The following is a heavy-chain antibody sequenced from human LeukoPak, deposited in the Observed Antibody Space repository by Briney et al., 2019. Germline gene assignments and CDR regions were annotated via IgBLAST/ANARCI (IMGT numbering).Heavy chain of an antibody. J-gene: IGHJ6*04. CDR1: GFTFSSYW. D-gene: IGHD1-14*01. CDR2: INSDGSST. V-gene: IGHV3-74*01. CDR3: ARGEPYYYYHGMDV. Sequence: GGSLRLSCAASGFTFSSYWMHWVRQAPGKGLVWVSRINSDGSSTSYADSVKGRFTISRDNAKNTLYLQMNSLRAEDTAVYYCARGEPYYYYHGMDVWGKGTTVTVSS.